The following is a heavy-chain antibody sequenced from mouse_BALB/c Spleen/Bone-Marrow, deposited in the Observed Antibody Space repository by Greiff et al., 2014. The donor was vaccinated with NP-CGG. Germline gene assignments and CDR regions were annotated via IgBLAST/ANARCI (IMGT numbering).Heavy chain of an antibody. D-gene: IGHD1-1*01. CDR1: GFNIKDTY. CDR3: ARYYSGTLLDY. CDR2: IDPANGST. Sequence: EVQLQQSGAELVKSGASVKLSCTASGFNIKDTYMHWVKQRPEQGLEWIGRIDPANGSTKYDPKFQGKATITADTSSNTAYLQLSSLTSEDTAVYYCARYYSGTLLDYWGQGTTLTVSS. J-gene: IGHJ2*01. V-gene: IGHV14-3*02.